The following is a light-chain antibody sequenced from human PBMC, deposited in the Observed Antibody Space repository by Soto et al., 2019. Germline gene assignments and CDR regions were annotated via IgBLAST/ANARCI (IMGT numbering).Light chain of an antibody. J-gene: IGKJ1*01. CDR1: QNIGGN. Sequence: EIEMTQSPAALSVSPGQSVTLSCRSSQNIGGNLAWYQQRPGQSPRLLIYAASDRATGVPARFSGSGSGTEFTLTINSLQSEDFAVYYCQQYAQRWTFGQGTKV. CDR3: QQYAQRWT. V-gene: IGKV3-15*01. CDR2: AAS.